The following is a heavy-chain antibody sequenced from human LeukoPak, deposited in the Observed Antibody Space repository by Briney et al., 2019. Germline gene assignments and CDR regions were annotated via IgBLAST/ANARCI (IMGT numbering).Heavy chain of an antibody. D-gene: IGHD3-22*01. V-gene: IGHV3-23*01. Sequence: GGSLRLSCAASGFTFSTYAMSWVRQAPGKGLVWVSAISGSGGSTNYAGSVKGRFTISRDNSKSTLYLEMNILRAEDTAVYYCARTRYYESSSHYRYFDYWGQGTLVTVSS. J-gene: IGHJ4*02. CDR2: ISGSGGST. CDR1: GFTFSTYA. CDR3: ARTRYYESSSHYRYFDY.